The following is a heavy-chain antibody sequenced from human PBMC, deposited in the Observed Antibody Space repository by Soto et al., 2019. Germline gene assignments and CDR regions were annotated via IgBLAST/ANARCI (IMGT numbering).Heavy chain of an antibody. V-gene: IGHV3-30*04. CDR2: ISYDGSNK. CDR3: ASVVRVKNAFDI. Sequence: QVQLVESGGGVVQPGRSLRLSCAASGFTFSSYAMHWVRQAPGKVLEWVAVISYDGSNKYYADSVKGRFTISRENSKNTLYLQMTSLRAEDKAVYSCASVVRVKNAFDIWGQGTMVTVSS. J-gene: IGHJ3*02. CDR1: GFTFSSYA. D-gene: IGHD3-10*01.